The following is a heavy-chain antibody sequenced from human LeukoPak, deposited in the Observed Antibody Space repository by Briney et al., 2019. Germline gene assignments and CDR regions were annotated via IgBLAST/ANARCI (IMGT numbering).Heavy chain of an antibody. Sequence: GASVKVSCKASGYTFTSYGISWVRQAPGQGLEWVGWISAYNGNTNYAQKLQGRVTMTTDTSTSTAYMELRSLRSDDTAVYYCARDWGRIAVAGPYYFDYWGQGTLVTVSS. CDR3: ARDWGRIAVAGPYYFDY. CDR1: GYTFTSYG. D-gene: IGHD6-19*01. V-gene: IGHV1-18*01. CDR2: ISAYNGNT. J-gene: IGHJ4*02.